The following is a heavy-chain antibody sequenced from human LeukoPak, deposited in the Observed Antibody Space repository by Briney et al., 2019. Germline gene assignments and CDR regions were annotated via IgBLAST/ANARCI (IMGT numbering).Heavy chain of an antibody. CDR2: IKQDGFEK. CDR3: ARDGCTSTTCSTLGGFSS. Sequence: GGSLRLSCAASGFTFSNFWMSWVRQAPGKRLEWVANIKQDGFEKYYVDSVRGRFTISRDNAKNSLSLQMNSLRAEDTAVYYCARDGCTSTTCSTLGGFSSWGQGTLVTVSS. J-gene: IGHJ5*02. D-gene: IGHD2-2*01. CDR1: GFTFSNFW. V-gene: IGHV3-7*01.